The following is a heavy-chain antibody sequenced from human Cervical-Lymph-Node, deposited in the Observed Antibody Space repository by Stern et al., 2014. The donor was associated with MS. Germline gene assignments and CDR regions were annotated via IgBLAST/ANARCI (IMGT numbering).Heavy chain of an antibody. J-gene: IGHJ5*02. D-gene: IGHD2-15*01. Sequence: QVQLVESGAEVKKPGSSMNVSCKTSGGTFSSSYAITWLRQPPGQRLEWMGRIIPILGLANYAQKFQGRVTITADTSTSTTYMELSSLRSEDTAVYYCARGVVSNRAAATLHNLFDPWGQGTLVTVSS. CDR1: GGTFSSSYA. CDR2: IIPILGLA. V-gene: IGHV1-69*09. CDR3: ARGVVSNRAAATLHNLFDP.